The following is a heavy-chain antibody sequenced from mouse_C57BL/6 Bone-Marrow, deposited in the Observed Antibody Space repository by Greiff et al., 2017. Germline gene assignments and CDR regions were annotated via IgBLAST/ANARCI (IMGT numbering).Heavy chain of an antibody. V-gene: IGHV1-59*01. J-gene: IGHJ2*01. Sequence: VQLVESGAELVRPGTSVKLSCKASGYTFTSYWMHWVKQRPGQGLEWIGVIDPSDSYTNYNQKFKGKATLTVDTSSSTAYMQLSSLTSEDSAVYYCARITYWGQGTTLTVSS. CDR1: GYTFTSYW. CDR2: IDPSDSYT. CDR3: ARITY. D-gene: IGHD1-3*01.